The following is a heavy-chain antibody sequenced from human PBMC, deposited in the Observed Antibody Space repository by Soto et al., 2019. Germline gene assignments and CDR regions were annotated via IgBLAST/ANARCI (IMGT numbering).Heavy chain of an antibody. D-gene: IGHD3-3*01. V-gene: IGHV1-18*04. J-gene: IGHJ4*02. Sequence: ASVKVSCKASGYTFTSYGISWVRQAPGQGLEWMGWISAYNGNTNYAQKLQGRVTMTTDTSTSTAYMELRSLRSDDTAVYYCAKGSHYDFWSGYLTNFDYWGQGTLVTVSS. CDR3: AKGSHYDFWSGYLTNFDY. CDR1: GYTFTSYG. CDR2: ISAYNGNT.